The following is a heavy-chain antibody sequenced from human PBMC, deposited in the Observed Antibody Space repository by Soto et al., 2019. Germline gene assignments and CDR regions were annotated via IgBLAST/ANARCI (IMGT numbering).Heavy chain of an antibody. Sequence: GGSLRLSCAASGFTFSSYDMNWVRQAPGKGLEWVSGVSASGSITSYADSAKGRFTISRDNAKNTVFLQMTGLRAEDTAVYFCAKGDCSGGRCYRGFDYWGQGTLVTISS. D-gene: IGHD2-15*01. J-gene: IGHJ4*02. CDR2: VSASGSIT. CDR1: GFTFSSYD. CDR3: AKGDCSGGRCYRGFDY. V-gene: IGHV3-23*01.